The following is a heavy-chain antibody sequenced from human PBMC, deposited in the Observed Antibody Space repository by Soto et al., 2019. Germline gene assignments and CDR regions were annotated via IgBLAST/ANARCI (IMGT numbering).Heavy chain of an antibody. V-gene: IGHV3-48*01. CDR3: ARGTYQVGYCSGGSCDDAFDI. D-gene: IGHD2-15*01. CDR1: GFTFSSYS. Sequence: GGSLRLSCAASGFTFSSYSMNWVRQAPGKGLEWVSYISSSSSTIYYADSVKGRFTISRDNAKNSLYLQMNSLRAEDTAVYYCARGTYQVGYCSGGSCDDAFDIWGQGTMVTVSS. J-gene: IGHJ3*02. CDR2: ISSSSSTI.